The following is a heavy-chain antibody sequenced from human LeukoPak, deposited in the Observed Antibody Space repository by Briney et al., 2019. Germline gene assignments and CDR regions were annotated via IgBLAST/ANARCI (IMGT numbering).Heavy chain of an antibody. J-gene: IGHJ4*02. Sequence: PSETLSLTCTVSGGSISSNYWSWIRQPPGEGLEWIGYIYYSGSTNYNPSLKSRVTMSVDTSKNQFSLKLSSVTAADTAVYYCARYSFPAWRSFDYWGQGSLVTVSP. D-gene: IGHD2-15*01. CDR2: IYYSGST. V-gene: IGHV4-59*08. CDR3: ARYSFPAWRSFDY. CDR1: GGSISSNY.